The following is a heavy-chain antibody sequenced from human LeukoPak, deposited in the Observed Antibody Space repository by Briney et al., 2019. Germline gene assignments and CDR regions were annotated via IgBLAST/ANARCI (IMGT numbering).Heavy chain of an antibody. D-gene: IGHD6-13*01. Sequence: ASVKVSCKASGYTFTSYDINWVRQATGQGLEWMGWMNPNSGNTGYAQKFQGRVTMTRNTSISTAYMELSSLRSEDTAVYYCAREVQQQLVRYYYYYMDVWGKGTMVTVSS. CDR3: AREVQQQLVRYYYYYMDV. J-gene: IGHJ6*03. CDR2: MNPNSGNT. V-gene: IGHV1-8*01. CDR1: GYTFTSYD.